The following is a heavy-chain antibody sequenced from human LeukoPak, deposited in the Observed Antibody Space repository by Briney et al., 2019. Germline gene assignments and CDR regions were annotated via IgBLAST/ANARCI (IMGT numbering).Heavy chain of an antibody. CDR3: ARGRDRSQACEH. D-gene: IGHD5-24*01. CDR1: GGSCSDYY. V-gene: IGHV4-34*01. CDR2: IHPYGDL. J-gene: IGHJ4*02. Sequence: SETLSLTCAVYGGSCSDYYCSWISQPPGKGLEWIGEIHPYGDLYYNSSLRSRLTISIDTSTTQFSLRLTSLTAADTACSYCARGRDRSQACEHCGQGTLVTVSS.